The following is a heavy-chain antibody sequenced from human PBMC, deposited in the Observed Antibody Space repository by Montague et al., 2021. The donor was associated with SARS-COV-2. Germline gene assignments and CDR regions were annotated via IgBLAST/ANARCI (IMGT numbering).Heavy chain of an antibody. J-gene: IGHJ5*02. V-gene: IGHV4-31*03. CDR3: ARDVGVPLAPPYSWFDP. Sequence: TLSLTCTVSGGSISNGGYYCSWIRQHPGKGLEWIGYMYDSGSTYYNPSLTSRVTMSLDTSKNQFSLKLSSVTAADTAVYYCARDVGVPLAPPYSWFDPWGQGTLVTVSS. D-gene: IGHD2-2*01. CDR1: GGSISNGGYY. CDR2: MYDSGST.